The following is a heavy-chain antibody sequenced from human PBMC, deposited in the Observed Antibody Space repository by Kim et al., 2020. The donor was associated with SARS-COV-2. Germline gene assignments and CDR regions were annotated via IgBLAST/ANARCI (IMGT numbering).Heavy chain of an antibody. V-gene: IGHV3-20*04. J-gene: IGHJ4*02. D-gene: IGHD4-17*01. CDR2: INWRGDIT. CDR1: GFSFDDYG. Sequence: GGSLRLSCAASGFSFDDYGMSWVRQAPGKGLQWVSGINWRGDITGYADSVQGRFTISRDNAKNSLYLQMNSLRVEDTALYYCARGVLASVTTSHLDSWGQGALVTVSS. CDR3: ARGVLASVTTSHLDS.